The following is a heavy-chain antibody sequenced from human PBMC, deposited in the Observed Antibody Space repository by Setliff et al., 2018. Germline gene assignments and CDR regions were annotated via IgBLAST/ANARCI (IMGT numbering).Heavy chain of an antibody. Sequence: ASVKVSCKASGYIFTRYRITWVRQSPGQGLEWMGWISTRNDDTGYAQKFKGRVTLTTDTSTNTAYMELRSIRSDDTAVYYCARRSGDRGMTTGWPDDFDYWGRGTLVTVSS. CDR2: ISTRNDDT. D-gene: IGHD4-17*01. J-gene: IGHJ4*01. V-gene: IGHV1-18*01. CDR1: GYIFTRYR. CDR3: ARRSGDRGMTTGWPDDFDY.